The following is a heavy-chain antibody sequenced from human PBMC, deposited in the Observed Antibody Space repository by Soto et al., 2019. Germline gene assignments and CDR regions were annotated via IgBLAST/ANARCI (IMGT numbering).Heavy chain of an antibody. CDR1: GFTFSSYA. Sequence: QVQLVESGGGVVQPGRSLRLSCAASGFTFSSYAMHWVRQAPGKGLEWVAVISYDGSNKYYADSVKGRFTISRDNSKNMLYLQMNSLRAEDTAVYYCARPHYDILTGPETDAFDIWGQGTMFTVSS. CDR2: ISYDGSNK. J-gene: IGHJ3*02. CDR3: ARPHYDILTGPETDAFDI. D-gene: IGHD3-9*01. V-gene: IGHV3-30-3*01.